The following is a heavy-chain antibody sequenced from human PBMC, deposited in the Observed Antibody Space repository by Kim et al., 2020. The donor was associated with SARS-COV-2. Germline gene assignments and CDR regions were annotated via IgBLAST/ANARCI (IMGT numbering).Heavy chain of an antibody. V-gene: IGHV1-46*01. Sequence: ASVKVSCKASGYTFTSYYMHWVRQAPGQGLEWMGIINPSGGSTSYAQKFQGRVTMTRYTSTSTVYMELSSLRSEDTAVYYCARGTEGKGIISITMIAVPRHDAFDIWGQGTMVTVSS. CDR1: GYTFTSYY. J-gene: IGHJ3*02. CDR3: ARGTEGKGIISITMIAVPRHDAFDI. D-gene: IGHD3-22*01. CDR2: INPSGGST.